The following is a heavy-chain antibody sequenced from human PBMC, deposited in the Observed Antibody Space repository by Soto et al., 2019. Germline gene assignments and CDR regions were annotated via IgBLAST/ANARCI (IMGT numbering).Heavy chain of an antibody. Sequence: QLQLQESGPGLVKPSETLSLTCTVSGGSISSSSYYWGWIRQPPGKGLEWIGSIYYSGSTYYNPSLKSRVTISVDTSKNQFSLKLSSVTAADTAVYYCARSPIPYYYGMDVWGQGTTVTVSS. D-gene: IGHD2-2*02. CDR3: ARSPIPYYYGMDV. J-gene: IGHJ6*02. CDR1: GGSISSSSYY. V-gene: IGHV4-39*01. CDR2: IYYSGST.